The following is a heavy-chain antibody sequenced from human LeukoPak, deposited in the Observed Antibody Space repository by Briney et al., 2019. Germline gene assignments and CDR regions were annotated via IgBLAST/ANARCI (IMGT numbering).Heavy chain of an antibody. Sequence: SETLSLTCTVSGGSISSSSYYWGWIRQPPGKGLAWIVSIYYSGSTYYNPSLKSRVTISVDTSKNQFSLKLSSVTAADTAVYYCARRNYDFWSGPQHMDVWGKGTTVTVSS. J-gene: IGHJ6*03. CDR3: ARRNYDFWSGPQHMDV. CDR2: IYYSGST. V-gene: IGHV4-39*01. D-gene: IGHD3-3*01. CDR1: GGSISSSSYY.